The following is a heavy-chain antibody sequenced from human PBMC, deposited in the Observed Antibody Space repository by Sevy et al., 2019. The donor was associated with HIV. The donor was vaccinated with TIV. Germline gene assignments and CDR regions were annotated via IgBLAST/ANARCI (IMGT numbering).Heavy chain of an antibody. Sequence: ASVKVSCEASGYSFTSYNMNWMRQAPGQGLEWMGWINTNTGNPTYVKGFTGRFVFSLDTSVSTAYLQISSLKTEDTAVYYCTGELGPFDYWGQGTLVTVTS. CDR3: TGELGPFDY. CDR1: GYSFTSYN. D-gene: IGHD7-27*01. CDR2: INTNTGNP. V-gene: IGHV7-4-1*02. J-gene: IGHJ4*02.